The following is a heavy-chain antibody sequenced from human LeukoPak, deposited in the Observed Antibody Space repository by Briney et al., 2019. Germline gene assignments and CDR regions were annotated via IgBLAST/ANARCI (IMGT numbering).Heavy chain of an antibody. J-gene: IGHJ4*02. D-gene: IGHD6-19*01. CDR2: IYTSGTT. CDR1: GGSIRSGSYY. CDR3: ARWYRSSAGERFDS. Sequence: SQTLSLTCSVSGGSIRSGSYYWSWIRQPGGKGLELIGRIYTSGTTHYNPSLKSRVTITVDTSKNQFSVKLTSVTAADTAVYYCARWYRSSAGERFDSRGQGTQVTVSS. V-gene: IGHV4-61*02.